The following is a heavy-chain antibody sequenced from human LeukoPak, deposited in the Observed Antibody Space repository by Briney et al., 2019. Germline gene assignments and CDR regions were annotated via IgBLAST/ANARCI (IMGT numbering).Heavy chain of an antibody. CDR2: IIPIFGTA. D-gene: IGHD3-10*01. V-gene: IGHV1-69*01. CDR3: ARATLLWFGELVDY. Sequence: SVTVSCKASGGTFSSYAISWVRQAPGQGLEWMGGIIPIFGTANYAQKFQGRVTITADESTSTAYMELSSLGSEDTAVYYCARATLLWFGELVDYWGQGTLVTVSS. CDR1: GGTFSSYA. J-gene: IGHJ4*02.